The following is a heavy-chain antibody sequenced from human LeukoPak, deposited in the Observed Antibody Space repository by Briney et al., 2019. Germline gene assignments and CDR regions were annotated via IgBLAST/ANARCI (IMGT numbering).Heavy chain of an antibody. CDR2: ISGGGGST. V-gene: IGHV3-23*01. CDR3: AKLRAAVVPAASHY. J-gene: IGHJ4*02. Sequence: GGSLRLSCAASGFAFSSNAMTWVRQAPGKGLEWVSGISGGGGSTYYADSVTGRFTISRDKSKNTVFLQMNSLRAEDTAVYYCAKLRAAVVPAASHYWGQGTLVTVSS. D-gene: IGHD2-2*01. CDR1: GFAFSSNA.